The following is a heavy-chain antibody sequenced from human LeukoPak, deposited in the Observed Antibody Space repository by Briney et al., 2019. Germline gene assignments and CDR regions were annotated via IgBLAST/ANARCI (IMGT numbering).Heavy chain of an antibody. V-gene: IGHV4-59*08. Sequence: SETLSLTCTVSGGSISGYYWSWIRQPPGKGLEWIAYISYSGSTNYNPSLKSRATISVDTTKNQFSLKLSSVTAADTAVYYCARHRGYSYGYYFDYWGQGTLVTVSS. CDR3: ARHRGYSYGYYFDY. CDR1: GGSISGYY. CDR2: ISYSGST. J-gene: IGHJ4*02. D-gene: IGHD5-18*01.